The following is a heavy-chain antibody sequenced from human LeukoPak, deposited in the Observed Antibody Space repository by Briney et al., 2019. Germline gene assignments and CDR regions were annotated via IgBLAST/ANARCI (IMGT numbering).Heavy chain of an antibody. CDR3: ARAKFFGYCSSTSCYKGLGY. D-gene: IGHD2-2*02. V-gene: IGHV1-46*01. CDR2: INPSGGST. CDR1: GYTFTGYF. J-gene: IGHJ4*02. Sequence: ASVKVSCKTSGYTFTGYFIHWVRQAPGQGLEWMGRINPSGGSTSYAQKFQGRVTMTRDTSTSTVYMELSSLRSEDTAVYYCARAKFFGYCSSTSCYKGLGYWGQGTLVTVSS.